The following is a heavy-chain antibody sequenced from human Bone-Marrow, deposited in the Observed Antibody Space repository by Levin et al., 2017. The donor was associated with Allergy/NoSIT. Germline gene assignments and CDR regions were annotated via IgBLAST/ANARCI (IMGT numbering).Heavy chain of an antibody. Sequence: GGSLRLSCAASGFTFSIYSLNWVRQAPGKGLEWISYIISSSGSIYYADSVKGRFTISRDNAKNSLYLQMNSLRDEDTAVYYCASSKGPLDYWGQGTLVTVSS. CDR1: GFTFSIYS. D-gene: IGHD4-11*01. CDR2: IISSSGSI. V-gene: IGHV3-48*02. CDR3: ASSKGPLDY. J-gene: IGHJ4*02.